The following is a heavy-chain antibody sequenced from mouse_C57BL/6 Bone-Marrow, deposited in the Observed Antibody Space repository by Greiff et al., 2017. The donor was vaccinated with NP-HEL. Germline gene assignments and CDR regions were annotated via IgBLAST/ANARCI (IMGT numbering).Heavy chain of an antibody. Sequence: ESGPGLVKPSQSLSLTCSVTGYSITSGYYWNWIRQFPGNKLEWMGYISYDGSNNYNPSFKNRITITRDTSKNQCFLNVNSVTTEDTATYYCARASYDGDYWGQGTTLTVSS. D-gene: IGHD2-3*01. V-gene: IGHV3-6*01. J-gene: IGHJ2*01. CDR2: ISYDGSN. CDR3: ARASYDGDY. CDR1: GYSITSGYY.